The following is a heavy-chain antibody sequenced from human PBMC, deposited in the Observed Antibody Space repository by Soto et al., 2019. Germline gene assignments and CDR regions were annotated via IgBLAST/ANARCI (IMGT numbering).Heavy chain of an antibody. Sequence: TSETLSLTCTVSGGSISSSSYYWGWIRQPPGKGLEWIGSIYYSGSTYYNPSLKSRVTISVDTSKNQFSLKLSSVTAADTAVYYCARGTIAAAASTFYYYYYGMDVWGQRTTVTVS. CDR3: ARGTIAAAASTFYYYYYGMDV. D-gene: IGHD6-13*01. J-gene: IGHJ6*02. V-gene: IGHV4-39*01. CDR1: GGSISSSSYY. CDR2: IYYSGST.